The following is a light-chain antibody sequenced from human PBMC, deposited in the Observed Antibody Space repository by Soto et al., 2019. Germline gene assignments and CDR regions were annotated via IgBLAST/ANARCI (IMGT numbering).Light chain of an antibody. CDR2: EVS. V-gene: IGLV2-14*01. CDR3: SSYTTRTTRII. CDR1: SSDVGGYNH. Sequence: QSALTQPASVSGSPGQAITISCTGSSSDVGGYNHVSWYQQHPGKDPKLMIYEVSNRPSGVSNRFSGSKSGNTASLTISGLTAEDEADYYCSSYTTRTTRIIVGGGTKVTVL. J-gene: IGLJ2*01.